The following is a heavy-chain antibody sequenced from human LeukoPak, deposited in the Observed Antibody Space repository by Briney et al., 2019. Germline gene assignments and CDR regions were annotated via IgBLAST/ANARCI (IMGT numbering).Heavy chain of an antibody. D-gene: IGHD3-10*01. CDR1: GGTFSSYV. V-gene: IGHV1-69*04. CDR3: ARDDAKQPFGEFFYWFDP. J-gene: IGHJ5*02. Sequence: ASVKVSCKASGGTFSSYVISWVRQAPGQGLEWMGRIIPILDLANYAQKFQGRVTITADKSTNTVYMELSSLRSEDTAVYYCARDDAKQPFGEFFYWFDPWGQGTLVTVSS. CDR2: IIPILDLA.